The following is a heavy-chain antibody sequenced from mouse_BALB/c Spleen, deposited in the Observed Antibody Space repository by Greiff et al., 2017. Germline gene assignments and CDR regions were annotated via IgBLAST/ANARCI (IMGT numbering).Heavy chain of an antibody. J-gene: IGHJ3*01. Sequence: EVQLVESGGGLVQPGGSMKLSCVASGFTFSNYWMNWVRQSPEKGLEWVAEIRLKSNNYATHYAESVKGRFTISRDDSKSSVYLQMNNLRAEDTGIYYCTRDDGYYGTYWGQGTLVTVSA. V-gene: IGHV6-6*02. CDR1: GFTFSNYW. D-gene: IGHD2-3*01. CDR2: IRLKSNNYAT. CDR3: TRDDGYYGTY.